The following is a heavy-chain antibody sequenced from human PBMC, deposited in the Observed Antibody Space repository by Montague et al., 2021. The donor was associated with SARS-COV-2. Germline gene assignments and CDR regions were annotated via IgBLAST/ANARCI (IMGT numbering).Heavy chain of an antibody. CDR3: ARADGHYYASGTYPYY. V-gene: IGHV4-59*01. J-gene: IGHJ4*02. CDR1: GGSISSYY. CDR2: IYYSGST. D-gene: IGHD3-10*01. Sequence: SETLSLTCTVSGGSISSYYWSWIRQPPGKGLEYIGYIYYSGSTNYNPSLKSRVTMSVDTSKNKFSVKLSSVTAADTAVYYCARADGHYYASGTYPYYWGQGTLVTVSS.